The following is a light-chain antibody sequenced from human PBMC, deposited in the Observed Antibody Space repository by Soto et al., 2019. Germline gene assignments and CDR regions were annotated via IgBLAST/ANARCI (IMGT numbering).Light chain of an antibody. CDR2: DAS. V-gene: IGKV3-11*01. CDR1: RSVSSY. Sequence: EIVLTQSPATLSLSPGERATLSCRASRSVSSYLAWYQQKPGQAPRLLIYDASYRATGIPARFSGSGSGTDFTLTISSLAPEDFEVYYRQRRSDCEPRLTFCGGTKVEIK. J-gene: IGKJ4*01. CDR3: QRRSDCEPRLT.